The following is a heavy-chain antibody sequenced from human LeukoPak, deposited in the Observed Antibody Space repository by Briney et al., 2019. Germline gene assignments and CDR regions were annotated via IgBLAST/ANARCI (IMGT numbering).Heavy chain of an antibody. Sequence: GGSLRLSCAASGFTFNSDAMHWVRQAPGKGLEYVSAISSNGGTTHYGNSVKGRFTISRDNSKNTLYLQMGSLRAEDMAVYFCARSGGYGYYFDYWGQGTLVTVSS. V-gene: IGHV3-64*01. J-gene: IGHJ4*02. CDR1: GFTFNSDA. CDR3: ARSGGYGYYFDY. CDR2: ISSNGGTT. D-gene: IGHD3-22*01.